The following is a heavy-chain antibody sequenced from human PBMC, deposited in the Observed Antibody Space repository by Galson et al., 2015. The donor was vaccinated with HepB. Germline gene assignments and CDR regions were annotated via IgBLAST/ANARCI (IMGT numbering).Heavy chain of an antibody. D-gene: IGHD3-22*01. Sequence: SLRLSCAASGFTFSSYAMSWVRQAPGKGLEWVSAISGSGGSTYYADSVKGRFTISRDNSKNTLYLQVNSLRAEDTAVYYCAKGMGNYYDSSGYYYLDYWGQGTLVTVSS. CDR2: ISGSGGST. CDR1: GFTFSSYA. V-gene: IGHV3-23*01. J-gene: IGHJ4*02. CDR3: AKGMGNYYDSSGYYYLDY.